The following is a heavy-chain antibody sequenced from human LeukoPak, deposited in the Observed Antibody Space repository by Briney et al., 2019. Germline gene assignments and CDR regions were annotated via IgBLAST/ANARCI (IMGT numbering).Heavy chain of an antibody. CDR1: GESFSGYY. CDR3: ARLGYFDL. V-gene: IGHV4-34*01. J-gene: IGHJ2*01. CDR2: INHSGST. Sequence: PSETLSLTCAVYGESFSGYYWSWIRQPPGKGLEWIGEINHSGSTNYNPSLKSRVTISVDTSKNQFSLKLSSVTAADTAVYYCARLGYFDLWGRGTLVTVSS.